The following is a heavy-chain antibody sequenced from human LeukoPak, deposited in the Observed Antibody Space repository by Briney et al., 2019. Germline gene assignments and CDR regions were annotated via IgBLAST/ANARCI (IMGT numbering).Heavy chain of an antibody. D-gene: IGHD3-10*01. CDR1: GGSISSYY. Sequence: SETLSLTCTVTGGSISSYYWSWIRQPPGKGLEWIGYIYYSGSTNYNPSLKSRVTIPVDTSKNQFSLKLSSVTAADTAVYYCARHQGGFLWFGELTQSDHWAQGTLVTVSS. J-gene: IGHJ4*02. CDR3: ARHQGGFLWFGELTQSDH. CDR2: IYYSGST. V-gene: IGHV4-59*08.